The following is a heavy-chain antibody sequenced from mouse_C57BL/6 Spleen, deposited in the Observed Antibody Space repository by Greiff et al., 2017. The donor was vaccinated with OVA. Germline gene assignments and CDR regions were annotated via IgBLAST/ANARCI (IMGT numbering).Heavy chain of an antibody. Sequence: QVQLQQSGAELMKPGASVKLSCKATGYTFTGYWIEWVKQRPGHGLEWIGEILPGSGGTNYNEKFKGKATFTVDTSSNTAYMHPSSLPTEDSSIYYCARRGYCSSYDNFDYWGQGTTLTVSS. CDR3: ARRGYCSSYDNFDY. CDR1: GYTFTGYW. V-gene: IGHV1-9*01. J-gene: IGHJ2*01. CDR2: ILPGSGGT. D-gene: IGHD1-1*01.